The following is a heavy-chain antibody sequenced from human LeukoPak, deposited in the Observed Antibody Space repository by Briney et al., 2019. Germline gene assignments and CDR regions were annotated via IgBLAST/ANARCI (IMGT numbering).Heavy chain of an antibody. CDR2: ISYDGSNK. Sequence: PGRSLRLSCAASGFTFSSYAMHWVRQAQGKGLEWVAVISYDGSNKYYADSVKGRFTISRDNSKNTLYLQMNSLRAEDTAVYYCARDFDSLYYYYMDVWGKGTTVTVSS. J-gene: IGHJ6*03. CDR3: ARDFDSLYYYYMDV. CDR1: GFTFSSYA. V-gene: IGHV3-30*04.